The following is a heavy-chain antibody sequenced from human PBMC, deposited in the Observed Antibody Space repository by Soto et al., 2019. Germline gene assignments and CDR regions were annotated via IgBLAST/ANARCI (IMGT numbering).Heavy chain of an antibody. J-gene: IGHJ6*03. CDR1: GFTFSSYW. CDR3: ARDGWIDGVVVPAARYYYYMDV. D-gene: IGHD2-2*01. Sequence: PGGSLRLSCAASGFTFSSYWMSWVRQAPGKGLEWVANIKQDGSEKYYVDSVKGRFTISRDNAKNSLYLQMNSLRAEDTAVYYCARDGWIDGVVVPAARYYYYMDVWGKGTTVTVSS. CDR2: IKQDGSEK. V-gene: IGHV3-7*01.